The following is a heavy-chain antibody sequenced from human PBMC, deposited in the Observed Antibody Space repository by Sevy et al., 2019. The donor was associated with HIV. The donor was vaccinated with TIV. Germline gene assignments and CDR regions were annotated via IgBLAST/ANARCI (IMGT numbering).Heavy chain of an antibody. J-gene: IGHJ6*02. Sequence: GGSLRLSCAASGFTFSSYAMHWVRQAPGKGLEWVAVISYDGSNKYYADSVKGRFTISRDNSKNTLHLQMNSLRAEDTAIYYCAKGLPSSVWGQGTTVTVSS. V-gene: IGHV3-30-3*01. CDR3: AKGLPSSV. CDR2: ISYDGSNK. CDR1: GFTFSSYA.